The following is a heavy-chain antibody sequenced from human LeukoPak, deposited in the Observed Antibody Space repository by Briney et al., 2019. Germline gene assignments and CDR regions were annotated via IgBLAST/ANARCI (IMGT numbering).Heavy chain of an antibody. Sequence: GASVKVSCKASGYTFTGYYMHWVRQAPGQGLEWMGWINPNSGGTNYAQKFQGRVTMTRDTSTSTVYMELSSLRSEDTAVYYCARDPIFYEYSSSPSGNWFDPWGQGTLVTVSS. V-gene: IGHV1-2*02. J-gene: IGHJ5*02. CDR3: ARDPIFYEYSSSPSGNWFDP. CDR2: INPNSGGT. CDR1: GYTFTGYY. D-gene: IGHD6-6*01.